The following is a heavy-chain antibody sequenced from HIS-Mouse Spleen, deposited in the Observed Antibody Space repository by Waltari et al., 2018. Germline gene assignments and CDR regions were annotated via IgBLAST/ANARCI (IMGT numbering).Heavy chain of an antibody. CDR2: IYYSGGT. D-gene: IGHD2-8*01. CDR3: ARRYCTNGVCYDAFDI. J-gene: IGHJ3*02. CDR1: GGSISSSSYY. Sequence: QLQLQESGPGLVKPSETLSLTCTVSGGSISSSSYYWGWIRQPPGKGLEWIGSIYYSGGTYYNPSLKSRVTISVDTSKNQFSLKLSSVTAADTAVYYCARRYCTNGVCYDAFDIWGQGTMVTVSS. V-gene: IGHV4-39*07.